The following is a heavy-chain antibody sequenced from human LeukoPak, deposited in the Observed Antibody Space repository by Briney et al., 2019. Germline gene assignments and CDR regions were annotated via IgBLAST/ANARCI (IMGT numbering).Heavy chain of an antibody. CDR2: INTDGSTI. J-gene: IGHJ4*02. D-gene: IGHD1-26*01. CDR3: ARAGSYRFDY. Sequence: EGSLRLSCSPSGFTFSSYWMHWVRQAPGKGLVWVSRINTDGSTITYADSVKGRFTISRDNAKSTLYLQMNSLTVEDTAVYYCARAGSYRFDYWGQGSLVTVSS. CDR1: GFTFSSYW. V-gene: IGHV3-74*01.